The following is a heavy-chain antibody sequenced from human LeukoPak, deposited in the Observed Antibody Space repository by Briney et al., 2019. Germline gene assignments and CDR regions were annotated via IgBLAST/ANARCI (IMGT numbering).Heavy chain of an antibody. V-gene: IGHV1-18*01. J-gene: IGHJ3*02. CDR1: GFTFSNYG. CDR2: IGGYNGNT. CDR3: ARDLRGESRPFDAFDI. D-gene: IGHD3-16*01. Sequence: ASVKVSCKASGFTFSNYGITWVRQAPGQGLEWMGWIGGYNGNTIYAQNLQGRVTMTTDTSTSTAYMDLRSLRSDDTAVYYRARDLRGESRPFDAFDIWGQGTMVTVSS.